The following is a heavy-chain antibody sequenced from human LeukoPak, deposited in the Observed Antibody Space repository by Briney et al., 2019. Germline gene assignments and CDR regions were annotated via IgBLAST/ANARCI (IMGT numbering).Heavy chain of an antibody. Sequence: SETLSLTCAVYGGSFSGYYWSWIRQPPGKGLEWIGYIYYSGSTNYNPSLKGRVTISVDTSKNQFSLKLTSVTAADTAVYYCARDRDGNNWFDPWGQGTLVTVSS. J-gene: IGHJ5*02. CDR1: GGSFSGYY. CDR3: ARDRDGNNWFDP. CDR2: IYYSGST. V-gene: IGHV4-59*01. D-gene: IGHD5-24*01.